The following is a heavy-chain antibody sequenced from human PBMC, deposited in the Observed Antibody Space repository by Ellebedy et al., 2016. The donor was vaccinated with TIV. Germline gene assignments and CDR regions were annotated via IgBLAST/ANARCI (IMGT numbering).Heavy chain of an antibody. CDR1: GFTFTTYS. CDR3: ARDSGGTGFD. J-gene: IGHJ4*02. V-gene: IGHV3-21*01. D-gene: IGHD1-1*01. CDR2: ISRSSTYV. Sequence: PGGSLRLSCAASGFTFTTYSMNWVRQAPGKGLEWVSLISRSSTYVYYSDSVKGRFAISRDNVKNSLYLQMNSLRAEDTAVYYCARDSGGTGFDWGQGTLVTVSS.